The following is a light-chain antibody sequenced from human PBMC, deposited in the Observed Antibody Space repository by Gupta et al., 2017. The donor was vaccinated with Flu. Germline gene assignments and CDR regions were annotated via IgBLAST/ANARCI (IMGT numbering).Light chain of an antibody. CDR2: EVS. Sequence: QSALTQPASVSGSPGKSVTISCTGTSSDVGGYNYVSWYQQHPGKAPKLIIYEVSNRPSGISSRFSGSKSDNTASLTISGLQTEDEADYYCSSYTSSITYVFGTGTTVTVL. V-gene: IGLV2-14*01. CDR1: SSDVGGYNY. CDR3: SSYTSSITYV. J-gene: IGLJ1*01.